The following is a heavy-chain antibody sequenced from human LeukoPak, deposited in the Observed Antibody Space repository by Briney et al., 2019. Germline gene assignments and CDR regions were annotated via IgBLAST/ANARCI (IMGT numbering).Heavy chain of an antibody. D-gene: IGHD3-22*01. Sequence: GGSLRLSCAASGFTFDDYAMHWVRQAPGKGLEWVSFITGDGGRTYYADSVKGRFTISRDNGKKSLYLQMSRLRTEDTALYFCAKDRDTSGYTHWGQGTLVSVSS. CDR3: AKDRDTSGYTH. V-gene: IGHV3-43*02. CDR2: ITGDGGRT. J-gene: IGHJ4*02. CDR1: GFTFDDYA.